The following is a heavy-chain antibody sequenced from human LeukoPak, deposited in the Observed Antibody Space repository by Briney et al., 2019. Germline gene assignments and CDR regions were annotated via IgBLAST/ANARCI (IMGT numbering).Heavy chain of an antibody. J-gene: IGHJ6*03. D-gene: IGHD3-16*02. CDR2: FDPEDGET. CDR1: GYTLTELS. Sequence: ASVKVSCKVSGYTLTELSMHWVRQAPGKGLEWMGGFDPEDGETVYAQKFQGRVTMTEDTSTDTAYMELSSLRSEDTAVYYCATANYDYVWGSYRPPSHYYYYYMDVWGKGTTVTISS. V-gene: IGHV1-24*01. CDR3: ATANYDYVWGSYRPPSHYYYYYMDV.